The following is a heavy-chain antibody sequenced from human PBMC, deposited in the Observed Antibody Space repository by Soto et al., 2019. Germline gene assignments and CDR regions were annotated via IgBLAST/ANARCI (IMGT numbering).Heavy chain of an antibody. CDR3: AKGASGIGEFDY. J-gene: IGHJ4*02. V-gene: IGHV3-30*18. D-gene: IGHD1-20*01. CDR1: GFTFSYYG. Sequence: QVQLVESGGGVVQPGRALRLSCAASGFTFSYYGMHWVRQAPGKGLEWVAVISYDGSNKYYADSVKGRFTISRDNSKNTLYLQVNSLRAEDTAVYYCAKGASGIGEFDYWGQETLVTVSS. CDR2: ISYDGSNK.